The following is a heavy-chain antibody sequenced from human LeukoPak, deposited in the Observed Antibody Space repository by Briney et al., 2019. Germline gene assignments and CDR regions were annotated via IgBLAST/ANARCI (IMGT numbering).Heavy chain of an antibody. CDR2: IASDGSST. D-gene: IGHD4-23*01. Sequence: GGSLRLSGGASGFTFSSYWMNWVRQAPGKRLVWVSRIASDGSSTTYADSVKGRFSISRDNAKNTLYLQMNSLRVEDTAVYYCARGRPHGNDYWGQGTLVTVSS. CDR1: GFTFSSYW. CDR3: ARGRPHGNDY. J-gene: IGHJ4*02. V-gene: IGHV3-74*01.